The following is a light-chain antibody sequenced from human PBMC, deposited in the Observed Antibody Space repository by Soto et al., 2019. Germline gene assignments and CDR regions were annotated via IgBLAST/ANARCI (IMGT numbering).Light chain of an antibody. CDR2: GVP. V-gene: IGKV3-15*01. CDR3: QQYNNWPPT. CDR1: QSVRSN. J-gene: IGKJ1*01. Sequence: EIVMTQSPATLSVSPGERATLSCRASQSVRSNLAWYQQKPGQAPRLLIYGVPTRATGIPARFSGSGSGTEFTLTISSLQSEDFAVYWCQQYNNWPPTFGQGTKV.